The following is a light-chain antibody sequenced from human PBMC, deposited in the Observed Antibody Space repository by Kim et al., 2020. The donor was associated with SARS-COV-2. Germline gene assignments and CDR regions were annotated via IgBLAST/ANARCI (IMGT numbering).Light chain of an antibody. CDR1: QDINYY. CDR3: LQHKSYPLT. J-gene: IGKJ4*01. Sequence: DIQMTQSPSAMSASVGDRVTITCRASQDINYYLAWFQQKPGEVPQRLIYGASSLQSGVPSRFSGSGSGTEFILTITSLQPEDFATYYCLQHKSYPLTFGGGTKVDIK. V-gene: IGKV1-17*03. CDR2: GAS.